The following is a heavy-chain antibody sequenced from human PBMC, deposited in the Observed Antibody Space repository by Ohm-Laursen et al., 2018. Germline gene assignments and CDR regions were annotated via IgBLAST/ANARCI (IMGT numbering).Heavy chain of an antibody. CDR1: GLTFSGAG. CDR2: IRYDGGEK. CDR3: APGDRSGYESHY. V-gene: IGHV3-30*02. Sequence: GQTLSLTCALSGLTFSGAGMHWVRQAPGKGLEWLALIRYDGGEKDYADSVKGRFTISRDNSKSTLYLEMNSLRAEDAAVYYCAPGDRSGYESHYWGQGTLVTVSS. J-gene: IGHJ4*02. D-gene: IGHD5-12*01.